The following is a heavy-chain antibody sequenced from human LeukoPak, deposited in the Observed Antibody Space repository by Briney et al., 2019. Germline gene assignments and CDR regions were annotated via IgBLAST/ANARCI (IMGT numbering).Heavy chain of an antibody. CDR3: AREDDTGRYMGDDAFDI. J-gene: IGHJ3*02. Sequence: SVKVSCKASGGTFNSYAISWVRQAPGQGLEWMGGIIPMSDTANYPQKFRGRLTITADIPTSTVYMELSSLRSEDTAVYYCAREDDTGRYMGDDAFDIWGQGTMVTVSP. CDR1: GGTFNSYA. D-gene: IGHD1-26*01. V-gene: IGHV1-69*06. CDR2: IIPMSDTA.